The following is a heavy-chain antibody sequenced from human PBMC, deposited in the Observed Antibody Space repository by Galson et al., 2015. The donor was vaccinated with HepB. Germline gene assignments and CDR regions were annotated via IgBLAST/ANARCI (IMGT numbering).Heavy chain of an antibody. CDR1: SYKFSSYG. CDR3: ARDGVMGWSRSKRYFDY. J-gene: IGHJ4*02. D-gene: IGHD3-3*01. CDR2: ISTYNGDT. V-gene: IGHV1-18*04. Sequence: SVKVSCKASSYKFSSYGLNWVRQAPGQGLEWMGWISTYNGDTNCPKKFQGRVSMTTDTSTNPAYMELRSLTTGDTAMYYCARDGVMGWSRSKRYFDYWGQGTLVTVSS.